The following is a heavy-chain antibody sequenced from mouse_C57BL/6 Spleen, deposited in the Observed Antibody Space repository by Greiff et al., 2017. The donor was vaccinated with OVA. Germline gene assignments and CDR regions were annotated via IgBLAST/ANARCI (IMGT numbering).Heavy chain of an antibody. J-gene: IGHJ3*01. CDR3: TSEYYGSSPFAY. CDR1: GFTFSSYA. CDR2: ISSGGDYI. V-gene: IGHV5-9-1*02. Sequence: EVQLVESGEGLVKPGGSLKLSCAASGFTFSSYAMSWVRQTPEKRLEWVAYISSGGDYIYYADTVKGRFTISRDKARNTLYLQMSSLKSEDMAMDYCTSEYYGSSPFAYWGQGTLVTVSA. D-gene: IGHD1-1*01.